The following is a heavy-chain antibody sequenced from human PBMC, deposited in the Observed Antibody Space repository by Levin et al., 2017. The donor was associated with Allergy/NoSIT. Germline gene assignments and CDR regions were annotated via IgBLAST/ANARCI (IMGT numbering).Heavy chain of an antibody. Sequence: SETLSLTCTVSGSTTSLFYWNWIRQTPGKGLEWIGYINHSGSTKYNPSLKSRVTISLDKSKNPFSLLLTSVTAADTAVSSCAIDTGGWYFDRWGQGTLVTVSS. CDR2: INHSGST. J-gene: IGHJ5*02. CDR3: AIDTGGWYFDR. V-gene: IGHV4-59*01. CDR1: GSTTSLFY. D-gene: IGHD3-16*01.